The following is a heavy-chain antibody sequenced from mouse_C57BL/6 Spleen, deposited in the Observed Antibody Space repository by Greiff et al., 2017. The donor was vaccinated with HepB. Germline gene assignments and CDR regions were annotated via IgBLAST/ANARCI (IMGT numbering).Heavy chain of an antibody. CDR1: GFTFSNYW. J-gene: IGHJ3*01. CDR2: IRLKSDNYAT. CDR3: TDCDYAWFAY. D-gene: IGHD2-4*01. V-gene: IGHV6-3*01. Sequence: EVKLQESGGGLVQPGGSMKLSCVASGFTFSNYWMNWVRQSPEKGLEWVAQIRLKSDNYATHYAESVKGRFTISRDDSKSSVYLQMNNLRAEDTGIYYCTDCDYAWFAYWGQGTLVTVSA.